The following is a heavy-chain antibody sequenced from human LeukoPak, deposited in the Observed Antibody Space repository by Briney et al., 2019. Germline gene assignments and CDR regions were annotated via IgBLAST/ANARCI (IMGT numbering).Heavy chain of an antibody. V-gene: IGHV3-23*01. CDR1: GFTFSSYS. CDR3: AKGNWVGEYLFNY. J-gene: IGHJ4*02. D-gene: IGHD7-27*01. CDR2: ISGSGGST. Sequence: GGSVRLSCAASGFTFSSYSMSWVRQAPGKGLEWVSGISGSGGSTYYADSVAGRFTISRDNSKNTLYVQMNSLRAEDTALYYCAKGNWVGEYLFNYWGQGTLVTVSS.